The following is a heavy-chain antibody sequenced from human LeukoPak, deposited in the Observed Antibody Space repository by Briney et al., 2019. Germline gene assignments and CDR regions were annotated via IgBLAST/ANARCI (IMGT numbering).Heavy chain of an antibody. CDR3: AREGDVDTATWHWFDP. Sequence: GASAKVSCKASGYTFTSYYMHWVRQAPGQGLEWMGIINPSGGSTSYAQKFQGRVTMTRDTSTSTVYMELSSLRSEDTAVYYCAREGDVDTATWHWFDPWGQGTLVTVSS. J-gene: IGHJ5*02. V-gene: IGHV1-46*01. D-gene: IGHD5-18*01. CDR2: INPSGGST. CDR1: GYTFTSYY.